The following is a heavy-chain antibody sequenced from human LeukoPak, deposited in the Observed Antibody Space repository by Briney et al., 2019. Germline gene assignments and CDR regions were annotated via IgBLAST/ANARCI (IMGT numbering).Heavy chain of an antibody. D-gene: IGHD6-19*01. Sequence: PSETLSLTCTVSGGSISSSSFYWGWIRQPPGKGLEWIGYIYYSGSTNYNPSLKSRVTISVDTSKNQFSLKLSSVTAADTAVYYCARGRLYSSGRRLTGLFDYWGQGTLVTVSS. CDR1: GGSISSSSFY. V-gene: IGHV4-61*05. CDR2: IYYSGST. J-gene: IGHJ4*02. CDR3: ARGRLYSSGRRLTGLFDY.